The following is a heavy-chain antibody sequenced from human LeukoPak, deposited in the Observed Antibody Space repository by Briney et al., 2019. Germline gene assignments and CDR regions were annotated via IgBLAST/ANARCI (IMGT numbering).Heavy chain of an antibody. Sequence: GGSLRLSCAASGFTLSTYWMHWVRQAPGKGLVWVSRISSDGSITTYADSVKGRFTISRDDAKNTLYLQMNSLRAEDTGVYYCAKDIRVGVATIGDYYYYGMDVWGQGTTVTVSS. CDR3: AKDIRVGVATIGDYYYYGMDV. V-gene: IGHV3-74*01. D-gene: IGHD5-12*01. CDR2: ISSDGSIT. J-gene: IGHJ6*02. CDR1: GFTLSTYW.